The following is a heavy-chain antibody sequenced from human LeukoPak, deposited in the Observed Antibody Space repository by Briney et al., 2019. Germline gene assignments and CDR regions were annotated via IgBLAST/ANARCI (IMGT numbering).Heavy chain of an antibody. CDR2: INGGGPRT. V-gene: IGHV3-23*01. J-gene: IGHJ4*02. Sequence: GGSLRLSCSVSGFTFTDYGMSWVRQAPGKGLEWVSTINGGGPRTYYADSVKGRFTISRDNSKNTLYLQMNSLRAEDTAVYYCAKDRGSGSFSDWGQGTLVTVSS. D-gene: IGHD3-10*01. CDR3: AKDRGSGSFSD. CDR1: GFTFTDYG.